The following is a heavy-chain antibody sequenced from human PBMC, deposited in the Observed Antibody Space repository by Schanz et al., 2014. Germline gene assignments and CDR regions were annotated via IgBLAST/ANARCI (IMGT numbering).Heavy chain of an antibody. J-gene: IGHJ6*02. V-gene: IGHV1-18*01. CDR1: GYTFTRSG. CDR3: ARFNSGSHSPPYYYYGMDV. CDR2: IGGSDGNT. D-gene: IGHD1-26*01. Sequence: QVQLVQSGGEVKTPGASVKVSCKASGYTFTRSGISWVRQAPGQGLEWMGWIGGSDGNTNFAQKFQGRATMTTDTSTNTAYMELRSLTSDDTAVYYCARFNSGSHSPPYYYYGMDVWGQGTTVTVSS.